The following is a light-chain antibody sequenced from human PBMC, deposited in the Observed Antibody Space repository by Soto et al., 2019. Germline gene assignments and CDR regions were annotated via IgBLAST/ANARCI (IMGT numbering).Light chain of an antibody. CDR3: GTWDNSLIAYV. Sequence: QSVLTRPPSVSAAPGQNVTSSCSGSSSNIGKNYVSWYQQIPGTAPKLLIYDNDKRPSGIPDRFSGSKSGTSATLGITGLQTGDEADYYCGTWDNSLIAYVFGTGTKVTVL. V-gene: IGLV1-51*01. CDR1: SSNIGKNY. CDR2: DND. J-gene: IGLJ1*01.